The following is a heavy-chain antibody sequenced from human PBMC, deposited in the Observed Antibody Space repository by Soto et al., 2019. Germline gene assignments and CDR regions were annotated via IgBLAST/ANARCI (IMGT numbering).Heavy chain of an antibody. CDR1: GFTFTSSA. CDR3: ARYDDPYYYYGMDV. J-gene: IGHJ6*02. D-gene: IGHD1-1*01. CDR2: IVVGSGNT. V-gene: IGHV1-58*01. Sequence: SVKVSCKASGFTFTSSAVQWVRQARGQRLEWIGWIVVGSGNTNYAQKFQERVTITRDMSTSTAYMELSSLRSEDAAVYYCARYDDPYYYYGMDVWGQGTTVTVSS.